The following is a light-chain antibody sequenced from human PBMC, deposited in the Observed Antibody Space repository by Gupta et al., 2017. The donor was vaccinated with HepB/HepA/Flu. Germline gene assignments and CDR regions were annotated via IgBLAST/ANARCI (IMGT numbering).Light chain of an antibody. CDR1: QSLLHRNGHNY. Sequence: DIVMIQSPLSLPVTPGESASISCRSSQSLLHRNGHNYLDWYLQKPGQSPQLLIYLGSSRASGVPDRFSGTGSGTDFTLKISRVEAEDVGVYYCMQALQGSITFGQGTRLEIK. V-gene: IGKV2-28*01. CDR3: MQALQGSIT. J-gene: IGKJ5*01. CDR2: LGS.